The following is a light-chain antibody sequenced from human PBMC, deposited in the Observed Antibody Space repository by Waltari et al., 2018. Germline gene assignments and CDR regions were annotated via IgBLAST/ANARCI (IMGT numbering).Light chain of an antibody. V-gene: IGKV1-39*01. Sequence: DIQMTQSPSSLSASVRDRVTITCRTRQSISRSLRWYQHKPGEAPKLLLYTASRLQSGVPSRFSGSGSGAEFTLTISVLQHEEFATYYCQQTYSISLNFGGGTKIEIK. CDR3: QQTYSISLN. CDR1: QSISRS. CDR2: TAS. J-gene: IGKJ4*01.